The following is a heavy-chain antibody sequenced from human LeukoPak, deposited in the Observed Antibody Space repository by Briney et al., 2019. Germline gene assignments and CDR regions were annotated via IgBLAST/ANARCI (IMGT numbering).Heavy chain of an antibody. J-gene: IGHJ4*02. CDR2: VKQDGSEK. Sequence: GGSLRLSCAASGFTFSSYWMSWVRQAPGKGLEWVANVKQDGSEKYYVDSVKGRFTISRDNAKNSLYLQMNSLRAEDTAVYYCARGAWRSIFDYWGQGTLVTVSS. D-gene: IGHD3-3*01. CDR3: ARGAWRSIFDY. V-gene: IGHV3-7*01. CDR1: GFTFSSYW.